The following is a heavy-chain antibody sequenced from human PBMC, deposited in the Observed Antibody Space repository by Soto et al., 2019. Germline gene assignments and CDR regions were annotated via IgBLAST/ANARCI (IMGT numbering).Heavy chain of an antibody. Sequence: QVQLQESGPGLVKPSETLSLTCAVSGGPITTTTWWAWVRLPPGKGLEWIGELHHDGTTNYNPSLESRITRSLDKSNNHSPLKLTAVTAADTAIYYGEPQTISYPWGVWGRGTTVPVCS. CDR3: EPQTISYPWGV. CDR2: LHHDGTT. V-gene: IGHV4-4*02. D-gene: IGHD3-16*01. CDR1: GGPITTTTW. J-gene: IGHJ6*02.